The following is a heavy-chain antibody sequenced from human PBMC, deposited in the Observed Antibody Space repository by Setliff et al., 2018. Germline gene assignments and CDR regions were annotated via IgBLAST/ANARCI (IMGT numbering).Heavy chain of an antibody. V-gene: IGHV3-33*08. CDR1: GFTFSTYR. CDR2: IWDDGVKK. J-gene: IGHJ6*03. CDR3: ARSMFSGYLPLGGKYSMDV. Sequence: GGSLRLSCAASGFTFSTYRMHWVRQAPGKGLEWVAVIWDDGVKKYHADSVKGRFSMSRDISRNTLYLQMNRLTVEDTAVYYCARSMFSGYLPLGGKYSMDVWGKGTMVTVSS. D-gene: IGHD3-22*01.